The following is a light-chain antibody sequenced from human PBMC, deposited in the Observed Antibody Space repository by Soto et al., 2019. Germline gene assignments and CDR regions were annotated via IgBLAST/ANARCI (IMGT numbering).Light chain of an antibody. CDR1: QSISSW. CDR2: DAS. V-gene: IGKV1-5*01. CDR3: QQYNSYSRLT. J-gene: IGKJ4*01. Sequence: DIQMTQSPSTLSASVGDRVTITCRASQSISSWLAWYQQKPGKAPKLLIYDASSLESGVPSRFSGSGSGTEFTLTISSLQPDEFATYYCQQYNSYSRLTFGGGT.